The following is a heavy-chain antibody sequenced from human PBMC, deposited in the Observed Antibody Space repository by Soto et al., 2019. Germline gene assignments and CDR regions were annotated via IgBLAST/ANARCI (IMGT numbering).Heavy chain of an antibody. CDR1: GYTFTSYG. CDR2: ISAYNGNT. V-gene: IGHV1-18*01. D-gene: IGHD3-22*01. J-gene: IGHJ3*02. Sequence: QVQLVQSGAEVKKPGASVKVSCKASGYTFTSYGISWVRQAPGQGLEWMGWISAYNGNTNYAQKLQGRVTMTTDTSTSTAYKELRSLRSDDTAVYYCARDPYGNTYYYDSSGPRGAAFDICGQGTMVTVSS. CDR3: ARDPYGNTYYYDSSGPRGAAFDI.